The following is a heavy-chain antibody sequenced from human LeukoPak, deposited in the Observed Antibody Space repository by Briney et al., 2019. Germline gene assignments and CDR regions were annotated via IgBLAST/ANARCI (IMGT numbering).Heavy chain of an antibody. V-gene: IGHV3-23*01. CDR3: AKGQVAATLYYYYYYMDV. D-gene: IGHD2-15*01. CDR1: GFKFSNYG. CDR2: ISGSGGST. Sequence: GGSLRLSCATSGFKFSNYGMHWVRQAPGKGLEWVSAISGSGGSTYYADSVKGRFTISRDNSKNTLYLQMNSLRAEDTAVYYCAKGQVAATLYYYYYYMDVWGKGTTVTISS. J-gene: IGHJ6*03.